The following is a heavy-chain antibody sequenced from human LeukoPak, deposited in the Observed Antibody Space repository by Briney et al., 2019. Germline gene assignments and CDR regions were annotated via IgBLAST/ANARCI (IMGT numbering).Heavy chain of an antibody. V-gene: IGHV1-24*01. Sequence: ASAKVSCKVSGYTLTELSMHWVRQAPGKGLEWMGGFDPEDGEAIYAQKFQGRVTMTEDTSTDTAYMELSSLRSEDTAVYYCATRYRYYFDYWGQGTLVTVSS. D-gene: IGHD1-26*01. CDR1: GYTLTELS. J-gene: IGHJ4*02. CDR2: FDPEDGEA. CDR3: ATRYRYYFDY.